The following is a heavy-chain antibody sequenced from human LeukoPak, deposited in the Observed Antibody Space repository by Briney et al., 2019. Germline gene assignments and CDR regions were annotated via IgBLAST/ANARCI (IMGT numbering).Heavy chain of an antibody. V-gene: IGHV4-59*08. CDR3: ARWYYDSSGTRWFDP. CDR2: IYYSGST. D-gene: IGHD3-22*01. CDR1: GGSISNYY. Sequence: SETLSLTCTASGGSISNYYWSWIRQPPGKGLEWIGYIYYSGSTNYNPSLKSRVTISADTSKNQFSLKLSSVTAADTAVYYCARWYYDSSGTRWFDPWGQGTLVTVSS. J-gene: IGHJ5*02.